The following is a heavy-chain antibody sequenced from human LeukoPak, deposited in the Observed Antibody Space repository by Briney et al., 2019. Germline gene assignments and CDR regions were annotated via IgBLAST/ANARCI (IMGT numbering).Heavy chain of an antibody. CDR2: IYYSGTT. CDR1: GGSISSYY. D-gene: IGHD3-16*02. Sequence: TSETLSLTCTVSGGSISSYYWSWIRQPPGKGLEWMGYIYYSGTTNYNPSLKSRVTISVDTSKNQFSLKLSSVTAADTAVYYCARDVIASGWFDPWGQGTLVIVSS. CDR3: ARDVIASGWFDP. J-gene: IGHJ5*02. V-gene: IGHV4-59*01.